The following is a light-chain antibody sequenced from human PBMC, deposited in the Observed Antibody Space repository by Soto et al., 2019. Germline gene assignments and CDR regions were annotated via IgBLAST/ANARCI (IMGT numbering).Light chain of an antibody. CDR2: DAS. V-gene: IGKV3-11*01. CDR1: QSVDIS. J-gene: IGKJ5*01. Sequence: ETVLTQSPATLSLSPGERATLSCRASQSVDISLAWYQQKPGQAPRLLIYDASNRATAIPARFSGSGSGTDFTLTISSLDPEDFAVYYCQQRKNWPPITFGQGTRLEIK. CDR3: QQRKNWPPIT.